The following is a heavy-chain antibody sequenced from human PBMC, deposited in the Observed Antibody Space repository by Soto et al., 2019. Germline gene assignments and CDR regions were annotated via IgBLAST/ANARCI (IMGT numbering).Heavy chain of an antibody. J-gene: IGHJ4*02. D-gene: IGHD2-2*01. CDR1: GFTFSSYA. CDR3: ARGPSSLTRFDY. Sequence: GESLKISCAASGFTFSSYAMHWARQAPGKGLEWVVVISYDGSNKYYADSVKGRFTISRDNSKNTLYLQMNSLRAEDTAVYYCARGPSSLTRFDYWGQGTLVTVSS. CDR2: ISYDGSNK. V-gene: IGHV3-30-3*01.